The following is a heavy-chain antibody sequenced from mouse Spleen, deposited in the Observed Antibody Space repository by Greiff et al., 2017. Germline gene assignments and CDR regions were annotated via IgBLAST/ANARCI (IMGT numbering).Heavy chain of an antibody. J-gene: IGHJ3*01. CDR2: IHPNSGST. CDR1: GYTFTSYW. D-gene: IGHD1-1*01. V-gene: IGHV1-64*01. CDR3: AREGVTTVVEGFAY. Sequence: QVQLQQPGAELVKPGASVKLSCKASGYTFTSYWMHWVKQRPGQGLEWIGMIHPNSGSTNYNEKFKSKATLTVDKSSSTAYMQLSSLTSEDSAVYYCAREGVTTVVEGFAYWGQGTLVTGSA.